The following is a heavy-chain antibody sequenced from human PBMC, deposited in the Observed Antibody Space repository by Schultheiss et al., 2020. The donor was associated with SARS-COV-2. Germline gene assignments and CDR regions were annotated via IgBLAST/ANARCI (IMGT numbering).Heavy chain of an antibody. J-gene: IGHJ5*02. Sequence: SETMSLTCAVSGYSISSGYYWGWIRQPPGKGQEWIGSIYHSWSTYYNPSLKSRVTISVDTSKNQFSLKLSSVTAADTAVYYCARLWFGESHWFDPWGQGTLVTVSS. V-gene: IGHV4-38-2*01. D-gene: IGHD3-10*01. CDR2: IYHSWST. CDR3: ARLWFGESHWFDP. CDR1: GYSISSGYY.